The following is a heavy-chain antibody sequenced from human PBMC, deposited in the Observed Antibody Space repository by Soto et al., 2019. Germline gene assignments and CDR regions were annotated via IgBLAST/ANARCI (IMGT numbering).Heavy chain of an antibody. CDR1: GGSFSCYD. Sequence: SETLCLTCGVYGGSFSCYDWSWIRQPPGKGLEWIGEINHSGNTNYNPSLKSRVTISVDKSKNQFSLKLSSVTAADTAVYYCASQGLPYFDWSPTPLYYMDVWGKGTTVTVSS. CDR2: INHSGNT. D-gene: IGHD3-9*01. CDR3: ASQGLPYFDWSPTPLYYMDV. V-gene: IGHV4-34*01. J-gene: IGHJ6*03.